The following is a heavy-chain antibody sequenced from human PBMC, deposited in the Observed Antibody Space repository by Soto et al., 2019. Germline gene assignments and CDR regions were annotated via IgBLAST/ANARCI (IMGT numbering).Heavy chain of an antibody. V-gene: IGHV3-33*01. D-gene: IGHD2-2*01. CDR3: ARDIVVVPAXRDXXYYXGXDV. CDR2: IWYDGSNK. J-gene: IGHJ6*02. CDR1: GFTFSSYG. Sequence: QVQLVESGGGVVQPGRSLRLSCAASGFTFSSYGMHWVRQAPGKGLEWVAVIWYDGSNKYYADSVKGRFTISRDNSKNTLYLQMNSRRADDTAVYYCARDIVVVPAXRDXXYYXGXDVWGQGTTVTVSS.